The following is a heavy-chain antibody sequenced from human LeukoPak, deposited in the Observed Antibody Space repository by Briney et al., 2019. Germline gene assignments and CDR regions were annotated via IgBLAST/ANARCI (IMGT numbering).Heavy chain of an antibody. Sequence: PSETLSLTCTVSGDSISGYYWSWIRQPPGKGLEWIAFIHSSGTTNYNPSLKSRVSISVDTSNNQFSLKLSSVTAADTAVYYCARLGGGSYWRYNWFDPWGQGTLITVSS. CDR1: GDSISGYY. V-gene: IGHV4-4*09. CDR3: ARLGGGSYWRYNWFDP. D-gene: IGHD1-26*01. J-gene: IGHJ5*02. CDR2: IHSSGTT.